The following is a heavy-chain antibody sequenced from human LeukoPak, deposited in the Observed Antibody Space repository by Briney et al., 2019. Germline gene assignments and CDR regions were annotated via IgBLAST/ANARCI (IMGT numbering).Heavy chain of an antibody. Sequence: GGSLRLSCAASGFTFSSYGMHWVRQAPGKGLEWVAVISYDGSNKYYADSVKGRFTISRDNSKNTLYLQMNSLRAEDTAVYYCARDPKRGCSSTSCLTYYFDYWGQGTLVTVSS. V-gene: IGHV3-30*03. D-gene: IGHD2-2*01. CDR1: GFTFSSYG. CDR2: ISYDGSNK. CDR3: ARDPKRGCSSTSCLTYYFDY. J-gene: IGHJ4*02.